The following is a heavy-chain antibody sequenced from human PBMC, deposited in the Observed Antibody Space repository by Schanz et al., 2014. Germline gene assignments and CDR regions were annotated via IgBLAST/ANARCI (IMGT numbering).Heavy chain of an antibody. J-gene: IGHJ4*02. Sequence: QVQLVQSGADVKKPGSSVRVSCKASGGTFSSDTFSWVRQAPGQGLEWMGKIIPVLNIATYAQRFQSRVSITADTSTNTAYMELTSLRFDDTAVYYCARDFSAYVGNYFDYWGQGTLVTVSS. CDR2: IIPVLNIA. CDR1: GGTFSSDT. CDR3: ARDFSAYVGNYFDY. V-gene: IGHV1-69*08. D-gene: IGHD5-12*01.